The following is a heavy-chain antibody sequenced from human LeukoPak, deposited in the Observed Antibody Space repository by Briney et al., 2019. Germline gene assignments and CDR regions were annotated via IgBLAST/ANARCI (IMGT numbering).Heavy chain of an antibody. CDR3: ARDCCSGSHRGPFDL. CDR2: FDPEDGET. V-gene: IGHV1-24*01. D-gene: IGHD2-15*01. Sequence: ASVKVSCKVSGYTLTELSMHWVRQAPGKGLEWMGGFDPEDGETIYAQKFQGRVTMTEDTSTDTAYMELSSLRSEDTAVYYCARDCCSGSHRGPFDLWGRGTLVTVSS. CDR1: GYTLTELS. J-gene: IGHJ2*01.